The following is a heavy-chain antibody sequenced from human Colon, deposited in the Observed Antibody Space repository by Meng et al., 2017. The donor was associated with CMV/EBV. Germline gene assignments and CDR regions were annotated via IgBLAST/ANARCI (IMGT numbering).Heavy chain of an antibody. J-gene: IGHJ4*02. Sequence: GASIGDGAYSWTWIRQSPGKGLGWMGYVRQSGSPYYNPSLKSRVTMSLDKSKNQFSLHLSSVTAADTAVYYCTRDHGDVFNDYYFQHWGQGILVTVSS. V-gene: IGHV4-30-2*06. CDR1: GASIGDGAYS. CDR2: VRQSGSP. CDR3: TRDHGDVFNDYYFQH. D-gene: IGHD5-24*01.